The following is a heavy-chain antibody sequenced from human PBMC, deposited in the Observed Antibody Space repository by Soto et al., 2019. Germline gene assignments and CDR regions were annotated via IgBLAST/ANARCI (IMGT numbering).Heavy chain of an antibody. CDR2: IYYSGST. J-gene: IGHJ4*02. CDR3: ARVSKPKWKWTSYYFDY. Sequence: SETLSLTCTVSGGSISSGDYYWRLIRQPPGKGLEWIGYIYYSGSTYYNPSLKSRVTISVDTSKNQFSLKLSSVTAADTAVYYCARVSKPKWKWTSYYFDYWGQGTLVTVSS. V-gene: IGHV4-30-4*01. CDR1: GGSISSGDYY. D-gene: IGHD1-1*01.